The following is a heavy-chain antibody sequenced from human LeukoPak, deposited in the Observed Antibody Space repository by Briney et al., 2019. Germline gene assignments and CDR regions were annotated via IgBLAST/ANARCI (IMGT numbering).Heavy chain of an antibody. D-gene: IGHD1-7*01. CDR1: RKTFTNYG. Sequence: ALVMGWCKLYRKTFTNYGITWVRQAPAQGLEWMGWISGDNGNTNYAQRLQGRVTMTIETATTTGYMELRSLRSDDTAVYYCAKNRGTTWWDLVDFWGQGTLVTVSS. CDR2: ISGDNGNT. CDR3: AKNRGTTWWDLVDF. J-gene: IGHJ4*02. V-gene: IGHV1-18*01.